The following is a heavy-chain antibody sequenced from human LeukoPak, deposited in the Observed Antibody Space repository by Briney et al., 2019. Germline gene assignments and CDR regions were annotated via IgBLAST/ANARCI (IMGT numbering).Heavy chain of an antibody. CDR2: IIPIFGTA. V-gene: IGHV1-69*13. Sequence: ASVKVSCKASGGTFISYAISWVRQAPGQGLEWMGGIIPIFGTANYVQKFRGRVTITADESRRTAYMELSSLRSEDTAVYYCARGLGYCSGGCCYGRHFDYWGQGTLVTVSS. D-gene: IGHD2-15*01. J-gene: IGHJ4*02. CDR1: GGTFISYA. CDR3: ARGLGYCSGGCCYGRHFDY.